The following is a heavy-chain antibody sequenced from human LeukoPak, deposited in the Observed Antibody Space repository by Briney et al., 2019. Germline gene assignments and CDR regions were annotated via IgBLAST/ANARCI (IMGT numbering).Heavy chain of an antibody. CDR2: INPNSGGT. Sequence: ASVKVSCKASGYTFTGYYMHWVRQAPGRGLEWMGWINPNSGGTNYAQKFQGRVTMTRDTSISTAYMELSRLRSDDTAVYYCARDLGIGTSCTNYWGQGTLVTVSS. J-gene: IGHJ4*02. V-gene: IGHV1-2*02. D-gene: IGHD2-2*01. CDR1: GYTFTGYY. CDR3: ARDLGIGTSCTNY.